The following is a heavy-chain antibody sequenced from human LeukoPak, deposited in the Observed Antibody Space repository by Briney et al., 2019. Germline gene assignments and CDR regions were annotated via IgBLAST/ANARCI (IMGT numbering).Heavy chain of an antibody. CDR2: MNPNSGNT. Sequence: ASVKVSCKASGYTFTSYDINWVRQATGQGLEWMGWMNPNSGNTGYAQKFQGRVTMTRNTSISTAYMELSSLRSEDTAVYYCARGHEYYYDSSGYYYYHCFDPWGQGTLVTVSS. CDR1: GYTFTSYD. CDR3: ARGHEYYYDSSGYYYYHCFDP. J-gene: IGHJ5*02. D-gene: IGHD3-22*01. V-gene: IGHV1-8*01.